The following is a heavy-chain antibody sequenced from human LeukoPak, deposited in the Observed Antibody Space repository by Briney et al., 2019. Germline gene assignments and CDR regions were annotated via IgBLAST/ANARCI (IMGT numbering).Heavy chain of an antibody. V-gene: IGHV1-2*02. D-gene: IGHD3-9*01. CDR2: INLNSGDT. J-gene: IGHJ5*02. CDR1: GYTFTDYY. Sequence: ASVKVSCKASGYTFTDYYIHWVRQAPGQGLEWMGCINLNSGDTYYAQNFQDRVTMTGDTSISTAYLELSSLRSDDTAVFYCARSYFDVLTNYYMWLAPWGQGTLVTVSS. CDR3: ARSYFDVLTNYYMWLAP.